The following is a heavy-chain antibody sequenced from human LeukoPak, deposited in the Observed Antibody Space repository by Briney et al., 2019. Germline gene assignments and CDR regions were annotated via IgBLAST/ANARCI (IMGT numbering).Heavy chain of an antibody. D-gene: IGHD3-22*01. CDR2: ISGSGGDT. CDR1: GFTFSSYW. J-gene: IGHJ4*02. CDR3: AKEGRLTVAAVVVENYFDY. V-gene: IGHV3-23*01. Sequence: GGSLRLSCAASGFTFSSYWMYWVRQAPGKGLEWVSGISGSGGDTYYTDSVKGRFTISRDNSGTTVSLQMNSLTTDDTAVYFCAKEGRLTVAAVVVENYFDYWGQGTPVIVSA.